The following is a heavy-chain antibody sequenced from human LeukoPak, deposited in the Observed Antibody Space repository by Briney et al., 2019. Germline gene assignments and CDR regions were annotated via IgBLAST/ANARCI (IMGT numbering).Heavy chain of an antibody. V-gene: IGHV3-30*02. Sequence: GGSLRLSCAASGFTFSSYGMHWVRQAPGKGLGWVAFVRYDGSNKYYADSVKGRFTISRDNSKNTLYLQMNSLRAEDTAVYFCAKGRGWLQFFDYWGQGTLVTVSS. J-gene: IGHJ4*02. CDR1: GFTFSSYG. D-gene: IGHD5-24*01. CDR2: VRYDGSNK. CDR3: AKGRGWLQFFDY.